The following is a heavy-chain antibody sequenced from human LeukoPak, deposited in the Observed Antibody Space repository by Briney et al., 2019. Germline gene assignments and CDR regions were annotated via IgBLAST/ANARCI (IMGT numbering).Heavy chain of an antibody. Sequence: PSETLSLTCTVSGGSISSGSYYWSWIRQPAGKGLEWIGRIYTSGSTNYNPSLKSRVTISVDTSKNQFSLKLSSVTAADTAVYYCARGLTGSRRYFDSWGQGTLVTVSS. CDR1: GGSISSGSYY. V-gene: IGHV4-61*02. CDR2: IYTSGST. J-gene: IGHJ4*02. CDR3: ARGLTGSRRYFDS. D-gene: IGHD3-10*01.